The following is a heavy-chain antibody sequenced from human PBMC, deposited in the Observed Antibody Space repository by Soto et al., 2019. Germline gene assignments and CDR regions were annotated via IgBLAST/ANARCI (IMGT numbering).Heavy chain of an antibody. D-gene: IGHD3-16*02. V-gene: IGHV1-18*01. CDR1: GYTFTSYG. Sequence: GASVKVSCKASGYTFTSYGISWVRQAPGQGLEWMGWISAYNGNTNYAQKLQGRVTMTEDTSTDTAYMELSSLRSEDTAVYYCATLPPQPSSYYVYVWGSYRHRGTYYFDYWGQGTLVTVSS. CDR2: ISAYNGNT. CDR3: ATLPPQPSSYYVYVWGSYRHRGTYYFDY. J-gene: IGHJ4*02.